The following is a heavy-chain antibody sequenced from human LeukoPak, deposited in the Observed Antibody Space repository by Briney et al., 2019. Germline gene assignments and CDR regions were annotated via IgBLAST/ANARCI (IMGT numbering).Heavy chain of an antibody. CDR3: AATTLRMVYANNWFDP. J-gene: IGHJ5*02. CDR2: IIPIFGTA. D-gene: IGHD2-8*01. V-gene: IGHV1-69*05. Sequence: ASVKVSCKASGGTFSSYAISWVRQAPGQGLEWMGGIIPIFGTANYAQKFQGRVTITTDESTSTAYMELSSLRSEDTAVYYCAATTLRMVYANNWFDPWGQGTLVTVSS. CDR1: GGTFSSYA.